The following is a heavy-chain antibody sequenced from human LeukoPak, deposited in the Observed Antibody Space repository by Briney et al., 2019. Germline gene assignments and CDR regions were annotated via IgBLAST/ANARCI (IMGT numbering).Heavy chain of an antibody. V-gene: IGHV1-2*02. D-gene: IGHD1-20*01. CDR1: GYTFTGYY. Sequence: ASVKVSCKASGYTFTGYYMHWVRQAPGQGLEWMGWINPNSGGTNYAQKFQGRVTMTRDTSISTAYMELSRLRSDDTAVYYCARGYNWNGRDRSIYYFDYWGQGTLVTVSS. CDR3: ARGYNWNGRDRSIYYFDY. CDR2: INPNSGGT. J-gene: IGHJ4*02.